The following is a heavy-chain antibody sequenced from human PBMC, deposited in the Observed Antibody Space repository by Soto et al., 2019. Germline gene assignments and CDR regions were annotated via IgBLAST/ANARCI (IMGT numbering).Heavy chain of an antibody. CDR1: GFTFSGYS. V-gene: IGHV3-48*02. CDR3: VREDILGVRSFDY. Sequence: EVQLVESGGGLVKPGGSLRLSCAASGFTFSGYSVNWVRQAPGKGLEWISYISSGSKTIYYADSVKGRFIVSRDNAKSSQYLQMSSLRDEDTAVYYCVREDILGVRSFDYWGQGTLVTVSS. D-gene: IGHD3-9*01. CDR2: ISSGSKTI. J-gene: IGHJ4*02.